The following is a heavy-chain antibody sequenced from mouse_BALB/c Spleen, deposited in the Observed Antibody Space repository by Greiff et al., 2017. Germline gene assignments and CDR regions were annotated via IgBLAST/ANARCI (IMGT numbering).Heavy chain of an antibody. J-gene: IGHJ2*01. CDR3: ARGPITTATVQGC. CDR1: GFTFSDYY. Sequence: EVQRVESGGGLVKPGGSLKLSCAASGFTFSDYYMYWVRQTPEKRLEWVATISDGGSYTYYPDSVKGRFTISRDNAKNNLYLQMSSLKSEDTAMYYCARGPITTATVQGCWGQGTALAV. V-gene: IGHV5-4*02. D-gene: IGHD1-2*01. CDR2: ISDGGSYT.